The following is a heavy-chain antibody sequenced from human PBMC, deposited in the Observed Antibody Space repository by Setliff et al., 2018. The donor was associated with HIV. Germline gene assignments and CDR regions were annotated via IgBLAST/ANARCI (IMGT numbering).Heavy chain of an antibody. J-gene: IGHJ4*02. CDR1: GFPFSAYA. CDR2: ITAGGTT. CDR3: VRPVREPVD. D-gene: IGHD6-19*01. V-gene: IGHV3-11*01. Sequence: GGSLRLSCEASGFPFSAYAMSWVRQAPGKGLEWVSIITAGGTTYYADSVKGRFTISRDNAKNSVYLQMNSLRAEDTAMYYCVRPVREPVDWGRGTLVTVSS.